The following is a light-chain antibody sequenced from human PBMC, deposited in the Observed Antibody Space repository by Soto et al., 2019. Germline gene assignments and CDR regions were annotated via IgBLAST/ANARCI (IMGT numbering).Light chain of an antibody. J-gene: IGKJ5*01. CDR3: QQHGDSTIT. Sequence: ETVLTQSPGTLSLSPGERATLSCRASQSVSRNNLVWYQQRPGQPPRLLIYGASSRATGIPDRFSGSVSGTDGSLTISRLETEDGAVYYCQQHGDSTITFGQGTRLEIK. CDR1: QSVSRNN. V-gene: IGKV3-20*01. CDR2: GAS.